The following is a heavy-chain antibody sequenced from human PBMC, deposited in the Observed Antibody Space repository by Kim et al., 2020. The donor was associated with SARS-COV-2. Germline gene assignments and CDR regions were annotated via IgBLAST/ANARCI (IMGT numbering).Heavy chain of an antibody. V-gene: IGHV3-23*01. CDR3: AKDHPVIGWVVDC. J-gene: IGHJ4*02. Sequence: GGSLRLSCAASGFTISSYDMSWVRQAPGKGLEWLSAITASGGKTNYADSVKGRFTISTDNSKNTLYLQMNSLRAEDTAVYYCAKDHPVIGWVVDCWGQGTLVTVSS. D-gene: IGHD2-21*01. CDR2: ITASGGKT. CDR1: GFTISSYD.